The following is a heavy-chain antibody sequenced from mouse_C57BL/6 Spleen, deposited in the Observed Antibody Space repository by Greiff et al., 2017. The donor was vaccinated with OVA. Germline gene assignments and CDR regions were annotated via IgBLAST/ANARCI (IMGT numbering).Heavy chain of an antibody. D-gene: IGHD2-4*01. V-gene: IGHV5-6*01. CDR3: ARNDYDGGGYAMDY. CDR2: ISSGGSYT. Sequence: DVQLVESGGDLVKPGGSLKLSCAASGFTFSSYGMSWVRQTPDKRLEWVATISSGGSYTYYPDSVKGRFTISRDNAKNTLYLQMSSLKSEDTAMYYCARNDYDGGGYAMDYWGQGTSVTVSS. J-gene: IGHJ4*01. CDR1: GFTFSSYG.